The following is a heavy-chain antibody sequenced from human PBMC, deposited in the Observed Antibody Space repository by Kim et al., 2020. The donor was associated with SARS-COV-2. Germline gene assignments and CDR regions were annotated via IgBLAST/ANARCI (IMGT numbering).Heavy chain of an antibody. Sequence: GGSLRLSCAASGFTFNTYGMHWVRQAPGKGLEWVAVISYDGSNKYYADSVKGRFTISRDNSKNTLSLQMKSLRIEDTAVYYCAKSFSGSYFGYDYWGQGTLVTVSS. J-gene: IGHJ4*02. CDR2: ISYDGSNK. D-gene: IGHD1-26*01. V-gene: IGHV3-30*18. CDR1: GFTFNTYG. CDR3: AKSFSGSYFGYDY.